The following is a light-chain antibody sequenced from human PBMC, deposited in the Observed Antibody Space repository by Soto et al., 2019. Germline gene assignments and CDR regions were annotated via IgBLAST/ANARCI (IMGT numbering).Light chain of an antibody. V-gene: IGKV1-5*03. CDR2: KTS. CDR3: QQYDSYSGT. J-gene: IGKJ1*01. CDR1: QRISTW. Sequence: DIQMTQSPSTLSASVGDGVTITCRASQRISTWLAWYQQKPGKAPKLLIYKTSSLDSGVPSRFSGSGSGTEFTLTISGLQADDFATYYCQQYDSYSGTFGQGTKVDIK.